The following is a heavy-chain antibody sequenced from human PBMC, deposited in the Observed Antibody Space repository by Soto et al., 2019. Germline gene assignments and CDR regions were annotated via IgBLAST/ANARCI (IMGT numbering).Heavy chain of an antibody. D-gene: IGHD3-9*01. CDR3: ARAGRYYVILTGYYNPDAIDI. CDR1: GFTFSSYA. V-gene: IGHV3-30-3*01. J-gene: IGHJ3*02. Sequence: GGSLRLSCAASGFTFSSYAMHWARQAPGKGLEWVAVISYDGSNKYYADSVKGRFTISRDNSKNTLYLQMNSLRAEDTAVYYCARAGRYYVILTGYYNPDAIDISGQATMVTVSS. CDR2: ISYDGSNK.